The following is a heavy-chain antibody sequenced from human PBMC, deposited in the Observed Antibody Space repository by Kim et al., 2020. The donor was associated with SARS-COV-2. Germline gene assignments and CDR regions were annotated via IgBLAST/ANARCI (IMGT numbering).Heavy chain of an antibody. J-gene: IGHJ3*02. CDR1: GYSFTSYW. CDR3: ARFDKGGGDYDILTGIAAFDI. Sequence: GESLKISCKGSGYSFTSYWIGWVRQMPGKGLEWMGIIYPGDSDTRYSPSFQGQVTISADKSISTAYLQWSSLKASDTAMYYCARFDKGGGDYDILTGIAAFDIWGQGTMVTVSS. D-gene: IGHD3-9*01. CDR2: IYPGDSDT. V-gene: IGHV5-51*01.